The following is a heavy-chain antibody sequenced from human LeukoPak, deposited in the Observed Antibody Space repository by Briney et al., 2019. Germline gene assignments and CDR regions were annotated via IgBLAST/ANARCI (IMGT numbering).Heavy chain of an antibody. V-gene: IGHV1-2*02. CDR2: INPNSGGT. Sequence: GASVKVSCKASGYTFTGYYMHWVRQAPGQGLEWMGWINPNSGGTNYAQKFQGRVTMTRDTSISTAYMELSRLRSDDTAVYYCARSLEPPYYDFWSGYGDYFDYWGQGTLVTVSS. CDR1: GYTFTGYY. CDR3: ARSLEPPYYDFWSGYGDYFDY. J-gene: IGHJ4*02. D-gene: IGHD3-3*01.